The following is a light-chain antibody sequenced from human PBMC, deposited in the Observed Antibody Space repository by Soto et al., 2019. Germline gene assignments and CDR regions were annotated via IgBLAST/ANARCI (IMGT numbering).Light chain of an antibody. Sequence: EIVMTQSPATLSVSPGERATLSCRASQSVSSNLAWYQQKPGQAPRLLIYGVSIRATGIPARFSGSGSGTEFTLTISSLQSEDFAVYHCQQYNNWPPFTFGPGTKVDIK. CDR1: QSVSSN. CDR3: QQYNNWPPFT. J-gene: IGKJ3*01. V-gene: IGKV3-15*01. CDR2: GVS.